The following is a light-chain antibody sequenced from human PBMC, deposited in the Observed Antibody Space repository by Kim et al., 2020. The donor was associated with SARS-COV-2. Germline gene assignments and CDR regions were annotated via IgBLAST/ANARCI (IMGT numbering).Light chain of an antibody. CDR2: DNN. J-gene: IGLJ2*01. CDR3: GTWDSSLSAGV. V-gene: IGLV1-51*01. CDR1: SSNIGNNY. Sequence: QNVTSSCSGSSSNIGNNYVSWYQQLPGTAPKLLIYDNNKRPSGIPDRFSGSKSGTSATLGITGLQTGDEADYYCGTWDSSLSAGVFGGGTQLTVL.